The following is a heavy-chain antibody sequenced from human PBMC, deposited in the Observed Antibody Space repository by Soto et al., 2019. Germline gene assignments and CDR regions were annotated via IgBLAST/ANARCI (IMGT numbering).Heavy chain of an antibody. V-gene: IGHV3-73*01. D-gene: IGHD2-8*01. Sequence: EVQLVESGGGLVQPGGSLKLSCAASGFTFRGSAMDWVRQASGKGLEWVGRIRSKANSYATAYAASVKGRFTISRDDSKNTAYLQMNSLKTEDTAVYYCTRRRCTNGVCYTDYWGQGTLVTVSS. CDR1: GFTFRGSA. CDR3: TRRRCTNGVCYTDY. CDR2: IRSKANSYAT. J-gene: IGHJ4*02.